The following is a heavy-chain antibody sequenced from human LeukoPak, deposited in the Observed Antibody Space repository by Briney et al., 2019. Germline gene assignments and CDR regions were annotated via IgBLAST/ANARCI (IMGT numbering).Heavy chain of an antibody. CDR2: ITASGGDT. CDR1: GFTFDDYG. V-gene: IGHV3-20*04. J-gene: IGHJ5*02. Sequence: VRPGGSLRLSCAASGFTFDDYGMSWVRQAPGKGLERVSGITASGGDTSYSDSARGRFTISRDNSKNIVYLEMNSLRVDDTAMYFCARLKGQGLRHVPATWGQGALVTVSS. D-gene: IGHD2-15*01. CDR3: ARLKGQGLRHVPAT.